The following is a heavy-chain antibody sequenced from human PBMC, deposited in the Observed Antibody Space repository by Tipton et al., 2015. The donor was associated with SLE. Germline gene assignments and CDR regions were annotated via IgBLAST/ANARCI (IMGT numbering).Heavy chain of an antibody. V-gene: IGHV3-74*01. CDR2: INGDGSST. CDR1: GFTFSSYW. J-gene: IGHJ6*03. CDR3: ARIEGSLKYYYYYYMDV. Sequence: SLRLSCAASGFTFSSYWMHWVRQAPGKGLVCVSRINGDGSSTSYADSVKGRFTISRDNAKNMLYLQMSSLRAEDTAVYYCARIEGSLKYYYYYYMDVWGKGTTVTVSS. D-gene: IGHD3-9*01.